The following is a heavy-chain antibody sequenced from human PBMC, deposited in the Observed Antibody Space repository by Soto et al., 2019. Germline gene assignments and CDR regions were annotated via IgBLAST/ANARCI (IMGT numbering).Heavy chain of an antibody. V-gene: IGHV3-23*01. CDR3: AGGKLLYNYYYYYGMDV. CDR2: ISGSGGST. D-gene: IGHD2-2*02. J-gene: IGHJ6*02. Sequence: GGSLRLSCAASGFTFSSYAMSWVRQAPGKGLEWVSGISGSGGSTYYADSVKGRFTISRDNSKNTLCLQMNSLRAEDTAVYYCAGGKLLYNYYYYYGMDVWGQGTKVTVSS. CDR1: GFTFSSYA.